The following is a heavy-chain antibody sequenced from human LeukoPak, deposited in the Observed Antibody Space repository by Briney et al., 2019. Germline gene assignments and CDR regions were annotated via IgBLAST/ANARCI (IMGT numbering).Heavy chain of an antibody. CDR3: ARDYRIIRLGELSPTPGY. V-gene: IGHV1-18*01. J-gene: IGHJ4*02. CDR1: GYTFTSYG. Sequence: GASVKVSCKASGYTFTSYGISWVRQAPGQGLEWMGWISAYNGNTNYAQKLQGRVTMTTDTSTSTAYMELRSLRSDDTAVYYCARDYRIIRLGELSPTPGYWGQGTLVTVSS. D-gene: IGHD3-16*02. CDR2: ISAYNGNT.